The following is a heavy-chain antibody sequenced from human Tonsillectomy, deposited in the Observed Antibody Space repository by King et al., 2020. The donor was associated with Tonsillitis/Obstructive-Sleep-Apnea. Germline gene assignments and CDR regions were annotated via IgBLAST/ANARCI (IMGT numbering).Heavy chain of an antibody. CDR1: GYTFTNYA. V-gene: IGHV7-4-1*02. J-gene: IGHJ4*02. D-gene: IGHD2-2*01. CDR3: ARDHSDIVLVPASIGEY. Sequence: VQLVQSGSELKKPGASVKVSCKASGYTFTNYAMNWVRQAPGQGLEWMGWINTNTGNPTYAQGFTGRFVFSLDTSVSTAYLQISSLKAEDTAVYFCARDHSDIVLVPASIGEYRGQGTLGPGSS. CDR2: INTNTGNP.